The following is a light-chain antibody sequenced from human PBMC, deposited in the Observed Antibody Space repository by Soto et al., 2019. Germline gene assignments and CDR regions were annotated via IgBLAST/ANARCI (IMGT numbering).Light chain of an antibody. CDR1: QSVRSN. V-gene: IGKV3-20*01. Sequence: PMERAPLSCGASQSVRSNLDWYQQKPGQAPGLLIYDTSTRASGVPDRFSGSGSGTEFTLTISRLEPEDFAVYYCQQYGTSPQTFGQGTKVDIK. CDR3: QQYGTSPQT. J-gene: IGKJ1*01. CDR2: DTS.